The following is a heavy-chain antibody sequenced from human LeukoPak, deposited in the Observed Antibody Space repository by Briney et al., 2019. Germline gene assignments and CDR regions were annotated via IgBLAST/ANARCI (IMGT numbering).Heavy chain of an antibody. V-gene: IGHV3-11*01. CDR1: GFPFRDYY. J-gene: IGHJ6*02. CDR2: ISRSGDSL. CDR3: AREVVIFPDYYYYGMDV. D-gene: IGHD3-16*01. Sequence: GRSLRLSCAASGFPFRDYYMTWIRQAPGKGLEWISYISRSGDSLYYADSVEGRFTISRDNAKNSLFLQMNSLRVDDTAVYYCAREVVIFPDYYYYGMDVWGQGTTVTVSS.